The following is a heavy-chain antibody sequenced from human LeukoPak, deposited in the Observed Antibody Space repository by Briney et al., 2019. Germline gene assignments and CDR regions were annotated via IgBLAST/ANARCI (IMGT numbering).Heavy chain of an antibody. CDR3: AREDDILTGYSYYFDY. CDR1: GGSISSYY. D-gene: IGHD3-9*01. V-gene: IGHV4-59*12. J-gene: IGHJ4*02. CDR2: IYYSGST. Sequence: KPSETLSLTCTVSGGSISSYYWSWIRQPPGKGLEWIGYIYYSGSTNYNPSLKSRVTISVDTSKNQFSLKLSSVTAADTAVYYCAREDDILTGYSYYFDYWGQGTLVTVSS.